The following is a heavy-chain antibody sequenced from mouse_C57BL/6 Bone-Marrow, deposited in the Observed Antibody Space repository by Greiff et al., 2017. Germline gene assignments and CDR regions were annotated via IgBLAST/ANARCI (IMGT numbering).Heavy chain of an antibody. CDR1: GFTFSSYG. D-gene: IGHD4-1*01. CDR2: ISSGGGYT. CDR3: ERHWDSWFAY. V-gene: IGHV5-6*02. J-gene: IGHJ3*01. Sequence: DVMLVESGGDLVKPGGSLKLSCAASGFTFSSYGMSWVRQAPDKRLEWVATISSGGGYTYYTDSVKGGFTISRDNAKNTLYLQMSSLKSEDTAMYYCERHWDSWFAYWGQGTLVTVSA.